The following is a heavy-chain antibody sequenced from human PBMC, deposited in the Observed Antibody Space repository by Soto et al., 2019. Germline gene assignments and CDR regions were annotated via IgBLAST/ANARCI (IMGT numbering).Heavy chain of an antibody. CDR3: AKDTNGERYDILTGYPFGSP. J-gene: IGHJ4*02. V-gene: IGHV3-30*18. Sequence: QVQLVESGGGVVQPGRSLRLSCAASGFTFSSYGMHWVRQAPGKGLEWVAVISYDGSNKYYADSVKGRFTISRDNSKNTLYLQMNSLRAEDTAVYYCAKDTNGERYDILTGYPFGSPWGQGTLVTVSS. D-gene: IGHD3-9*01. CDR1: GFTFSSYG. CDR2: ISYDGSNK.